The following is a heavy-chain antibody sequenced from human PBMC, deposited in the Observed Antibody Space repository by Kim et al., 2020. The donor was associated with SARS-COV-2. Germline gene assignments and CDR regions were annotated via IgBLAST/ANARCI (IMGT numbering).Heavy chain of an antibody. CDR1: GFTFSSSW. V-gene: IGHV3-7*03. J-gene: IGHJ3*02. Sequence: GGSLRLSCAASGFTFSSSWMTWVRQAPGKGLEWVAHIKEDGRTKYYVDSVKGRFTISRDNAQNSLYLQMNSLRTEDTAIYFCARARALVRGAISGFDIWGQGTTITVSS. D-gene: IGHD3-10*01. CDR3: ARARALVRGAISGFDI. CDR2: IKEDGRTK.